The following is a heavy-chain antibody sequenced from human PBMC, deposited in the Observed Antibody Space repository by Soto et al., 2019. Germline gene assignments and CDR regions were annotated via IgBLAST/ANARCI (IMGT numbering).Heavy chain of an antibody. D-gene: IGHD4-17*01. V-gene: IGHV1-18*04. Sequence: ASVKVSCKASGYTFTSYGISWVRQAPGQGLEWMGWISAYNGDTNYAQKLQGRVTMTTDTSTSTAYMELRSLRSDDTAVYYCARDLHYGGNSDFDYWGQGTLVTVSS. CDR1: GYTFTSYG. J-gene: IGHJ4*02. CDR2: ISAYNGDT. CDR3: ARDLHYGGNSDFDY.